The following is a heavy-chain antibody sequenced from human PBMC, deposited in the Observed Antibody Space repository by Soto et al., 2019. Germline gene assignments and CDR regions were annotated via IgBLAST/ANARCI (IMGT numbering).Heavy chain of an antibody. CDR2: MNPNSGNT. CDR1: GYTFTSYD. J-gene: IGHJ5*02. CDR3: ARGGSIEQQLASNWFDP. Sequence: ASVKVSCKASGYTFTSYDINWLRQATGPGLEWMGWMNPNSGNTGYAQKFQGRVTMTRNTSISTAYMELSSLRSEDTAVYYCARGGSIEQQLASNWFDPWGQGTLVTVSS. D-gene: IGHD6-13*01. V-gene: IGHV1-8*01.